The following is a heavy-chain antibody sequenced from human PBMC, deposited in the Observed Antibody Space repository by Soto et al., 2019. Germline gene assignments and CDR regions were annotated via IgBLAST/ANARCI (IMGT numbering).Heavy chain of an antibody. CDR2: IKSKTDGGTT. J-gene: IGHJ4*02. Sequence: LRLSCAASGFTFSNAWMSWVRQAPGKGLEWVGRIKSKTDGGTTDYAAPVKGRFTISRDDSKNTLYLQMNSLKTEDTAVYYCTTYNWNRLGLDYWGQGTLVTVSS. CDR3: TTYNWNRLGLDY. V-gene: IGHV3-15*01. CDR1: GFTFSNAW. D-gene: IGHD1-20*01.